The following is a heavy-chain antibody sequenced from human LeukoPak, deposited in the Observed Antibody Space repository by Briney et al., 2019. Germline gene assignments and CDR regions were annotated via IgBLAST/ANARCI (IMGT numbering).Heavy chain of an antibody. CDR1: GGSISSSSYY. D-gene: IGHD3-10*01. CDR2: IYYSGST. CDR3: ASPGAWSTNLTMVRGATGYFDY. V-gene: IGHV4-39*07. Sequence: PSETLSLTCTVSGGSISSSSYYWGWIRQPPGKGLEWIGSIYYSGSTYYNPSLKSRVTISVDTSKNQFSLKLSSVTAADTAVYYCASPGAWSTNLTMVRGATGYFDYWGQGTLVTVSS. J-gene: IGHJ4*02.